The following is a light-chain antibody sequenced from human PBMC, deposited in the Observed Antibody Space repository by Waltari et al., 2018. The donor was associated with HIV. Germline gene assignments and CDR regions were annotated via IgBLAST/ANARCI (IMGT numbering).Light chain of an antibody. CDR3: MQTLHLLYT. Sequence: DIVMTQTPPSLSVTPGQPASFSCNSSQSLKHTDGKTYLYWYLQRPGQSPQVLIYEVSKRYAGVPHRFSGSGSGTHFTLKIARVEAEDVGSYYCMQTLHLLYTFGQGTKLEIK. CDR2: EVS. CDR1: QSLKHTDGKTY. J-gene: IGKJ2*01. V-gene: IGKV2D-29*02.